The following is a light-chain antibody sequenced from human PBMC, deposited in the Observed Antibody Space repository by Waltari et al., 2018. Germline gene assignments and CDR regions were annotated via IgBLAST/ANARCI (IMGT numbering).Light chain of an antibody. J-gene: IGLJ3*02. Sequence: QSALTQPASVSGSPGQSITISCTGTSSDVGNYNLGSWFRQHPGQAPKRVVYKISRRPSAVSDRSAGYKSGNTASLTISGLHLEDVADYYCRSYAGGGSWVFGGGTKLTVL. CDR2: KIS. CDR1: SSDVGNYNL. CDR3: RSYAGGGSWV. V-gene: IGLV2-23*02.